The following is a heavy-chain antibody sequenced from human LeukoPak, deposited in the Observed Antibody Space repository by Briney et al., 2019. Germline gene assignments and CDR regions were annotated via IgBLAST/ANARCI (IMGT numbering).Heavy chain of an antibody. D-gene: IGHD3-3*02. CDR3: ARDFFHSDISRPFDY. Sequence: GGSLRLSCAASGFIFSRYTINWVRQAPGKGREWVSSIWSDSAEIHYADSVKGRFTISRDNAKDSLYLQMNSLRAEDSAVYYCARDFFHSDISRPFDYWGQGTLVTVSS. V-gene: IGHV3-21*01. CDR1: GFIFSRYT. CDR2: IWSDSAEI. J-gene: IGHJ4*02.